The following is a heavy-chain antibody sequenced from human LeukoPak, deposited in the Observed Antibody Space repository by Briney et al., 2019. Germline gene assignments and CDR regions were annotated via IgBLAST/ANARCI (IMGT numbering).Heavy chain of an antibody. D-gene: IGHD3-10*01. CDR2: IGSSSSYI. V-gene: IGHV3-21*01. CDR3: ARGGTSGFTLDAFDI. J-gene: IGHJ3*02. CDR1: GFTFSSYS. Sequence: GGSLRLSCAASGFTFSSYSMNWVRQAPGKGLEWVSSIGSSSSYIYYADSVKGRFTISRDNAKNSLYLQMNSLRAEDTAVYYCARGGTSGFTLDAFDIWGQGTMVTVSS.